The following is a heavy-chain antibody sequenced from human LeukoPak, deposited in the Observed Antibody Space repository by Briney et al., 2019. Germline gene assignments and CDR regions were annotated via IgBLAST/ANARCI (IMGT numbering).Heavy chain of an antibody. CDR2: IHNDGNSK. CDR3: ARAWVVRGVNVWGAFGY. V-gene: IGHV3-30*02. J-gene: IGHJ4*02. D-gene: IGHD3-10*01. Sequence: PGGSLRLSCAASGLTFSMPPMDWVRQAPGKGLEWVAFIHNDGNSKNYADSVRGRFTISRDNAKNSLYLQMNSLRAEDTAVYYCARAWVVRGVNVWGAFGYWGQGTLVTVSS. CDR1: GLTFSMPP.